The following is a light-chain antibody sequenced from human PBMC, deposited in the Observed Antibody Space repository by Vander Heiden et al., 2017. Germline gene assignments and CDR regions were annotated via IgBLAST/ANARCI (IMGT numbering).Light chain of an antibody. V-gene: IGLV2-14*03. J-gene: IGLJ1*01. CDR3: ASYSSSSTRYV. Sequence: HSALPQPASVSGSPARSFPIPCTDTSSDVRGYDYVAWYQQHPGKAPKLRIYDVSHRPAGVSNRFSGSKSGNTASLTISGLQAEDEADYYCASYSSSSTRYVFGTGTKVTVL. CDR2: DVS. CDR1: SSDVRGYDY.